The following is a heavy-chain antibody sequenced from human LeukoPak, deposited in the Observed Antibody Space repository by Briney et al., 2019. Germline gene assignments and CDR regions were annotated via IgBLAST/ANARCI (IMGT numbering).Heavy chain of an antibody. CDR1: GFTFSNYA. Sequence: GGSLRLSCAASGFTFSNYAMYWVRQAPGKGLEWVAVITYDGSNKYYADSVKGRFTVSRDNSKNTLSLQVDSLRAEDSAMYYCASAHYYGSGKSYFDYWGQGTLVTVSS. D-gene: IGHD3-10*01. CDR2: ITYDGSNK. V-gene: IGHV3-30-3*01. CDR3: ASAHYYGSGKSYFDY. J-gene: IGHJ4*02.